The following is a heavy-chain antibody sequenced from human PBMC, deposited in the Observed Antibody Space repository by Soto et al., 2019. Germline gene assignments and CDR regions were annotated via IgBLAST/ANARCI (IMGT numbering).Heavy chain of an antibody. CDR1: GFTFSNAW. CDR3: ARPLVAGTGYYYGMDV. V-gene: IGHV3-15*01. Sequence: PGGSLRLSCAASGFTFSNAWMSWVRQAPGKGLEWVGRIKSKTDGGTTDYAAPVKGRFTISRDDSKNTLYLQMNSLRAEDTAVYYCARPLVAGTGYYYGMDVWGQGTTVTVSS. CDR2: IKSKTDGGTT. J-gene: IGHJ6*02. D-gene: IGHD6-19*01.